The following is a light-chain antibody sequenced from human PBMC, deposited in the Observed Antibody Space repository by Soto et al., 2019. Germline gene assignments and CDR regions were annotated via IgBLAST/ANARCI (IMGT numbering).Light chain of an antibody. V-gene: IGLV2-14*03. J-gene: IGLJ3*02. CDR1: SSDVGGYNF. CDR3: SSYTLRNTLVL. CDR2: DVS. Sequence: QSALTQPASVSGSPGQSITISCTGISSDVGGYNFVSWYQQHPVKAPRLIIYDVSSRPSGVSYRFSGSKSGNTASLTISGLQAEDEADYYCSSYTLRNTLVLFGGGTKLTVL.